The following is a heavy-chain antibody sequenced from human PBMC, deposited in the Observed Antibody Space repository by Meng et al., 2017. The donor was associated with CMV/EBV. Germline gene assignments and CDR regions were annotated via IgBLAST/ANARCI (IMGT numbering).Heavy chain of an antibody. CDR1: GFTFTSSA. Sequence: SVKVSCKASGFTFTSSAVQWVRQARGQRLEWIGWIVVGSGNTKYAQKFQERVTITRDMSTSTAYMELSSLRSEDTAVYYCAAIPPAISGSYYADAFDIWGQGTMVTVSS. V-gene: IGHV1-58*01. CDR2: IVVGSGNT. D-gene: IGHD1-26*01. CDR3: AAIPPAISGSYYADAFDI. J-gene: IGHJ3*02.